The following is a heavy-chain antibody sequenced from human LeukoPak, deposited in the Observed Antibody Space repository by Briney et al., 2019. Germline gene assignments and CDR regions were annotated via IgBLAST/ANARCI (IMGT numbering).Heavy chain of an antibody. J-gene: IGHJ5*02. D-gene: IGHD6-13*01. CDR3: ARSLAAAGSVDWFDP. V-gene: IGHV4-39*01. CDR1: GGSISSSSYY. Sequence: SETLSLTCTVSGGSISSSSYYWGWIRQPPGKGLEWIGSIYYSGSTYYNPSLKSRVTISVDTSKNQFSLKLSSVTAADTAVYYCARSLAAAGSVDWFDPWGQGTLVTVSS. CDR2: IYYSGST.